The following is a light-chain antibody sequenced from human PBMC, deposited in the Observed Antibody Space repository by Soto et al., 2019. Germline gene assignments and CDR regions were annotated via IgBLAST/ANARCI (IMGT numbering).Light chain of an antibody. CDR3: QHYDNWPPIT. J-gene: IGKJ5*01. V-gene: IGKV3-15*01. Sequence: EIVLTQSPATLSVSPGERATLSCRASQSVSSNLAWYQQKPGQAPRLLIYAASTRATGIPARFIGSGSETEFTLTISSLQSEDFAVYYCQHYDNWPPITFGQGTRLEIK. CDR1: QSVSSN. CDR2: AAS.